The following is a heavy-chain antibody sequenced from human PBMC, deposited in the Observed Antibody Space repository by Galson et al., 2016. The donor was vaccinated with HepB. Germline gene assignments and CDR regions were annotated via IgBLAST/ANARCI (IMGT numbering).Heavy chain of an antibody. CDR3: VMDLTGDWFRGH. Sequence: SLRLSCATSGFTFSAYTMNWVRQAPGKGLEWTSYIGSRDSIMYYADSVRGRFTISRDDAENSLFLQMNSLRYEDTAVYYCVMDLTGDWFRGHWGQGSLVIVSS. CDR1: GFTFSAYT. V-gene: IGHV3-48*02. J-gene: IGHJ4*02. D-gene: IGHD3-9*01. CDR2: IGSRDSIM.